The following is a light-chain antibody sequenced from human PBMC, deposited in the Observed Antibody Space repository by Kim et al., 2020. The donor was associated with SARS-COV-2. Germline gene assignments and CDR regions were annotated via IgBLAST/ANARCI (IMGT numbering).Light chain of an antibody. J-gene: IGLJ3*02. CDR1: SSNIGAGYD. V-gene: IGLV1-40*01. Sequence: QRVTFSCTGSSSNIGAGYDVHGYQQLPRTAPKLLIYGNSNRPSGVPDRFSGSKSGTSASLAITGLQAEDDADYYCQSYDSSLSGWVFGGGTQLTVL. CDR2: GNS. CDR3: QSYDSSLSGWV.